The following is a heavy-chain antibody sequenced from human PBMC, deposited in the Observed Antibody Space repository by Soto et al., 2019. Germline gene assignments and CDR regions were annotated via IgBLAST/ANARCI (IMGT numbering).Heavy chain of an antibody. D-gene: IGHD1-1*01. J-gene: IGHJ4*02. Sequence: GGSQILSCAASGCTFRSYARSRVRQAPGKGLEWVSAISGSGGSTYYADSVKGRFTISRDNSKNTLYLQMNSLRAEDTAVYYCATEGETTWGQGTLVTVSS. CDR3: ATEGETT. CDR2: ISGSGGST. V-gene: IGHV3-23*01. CDR1: GCTFRSYA.